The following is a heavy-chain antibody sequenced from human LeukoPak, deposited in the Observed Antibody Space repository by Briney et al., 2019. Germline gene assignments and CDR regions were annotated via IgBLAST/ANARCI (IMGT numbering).Heavy chain of an antibody. J-gene: IGHJ5*02. CDR3: ARGRLDTAAGRGNWFDP. CDR2: IGTAGDT. CDR1: GFTFSSYD. Sequence: GGCLRLSCAASGFTFSSYDMHWVRQATGKRLECVSAIGTAGDTYYPGSVKGRFTISRENAKNSLYLQMNSLRAGDTAVYYCARGRLDTAAGRGNWFDPWGQGTLVTVSS. D-gene: IGHD6-13*01. V-gene: IGHV3-13*01.